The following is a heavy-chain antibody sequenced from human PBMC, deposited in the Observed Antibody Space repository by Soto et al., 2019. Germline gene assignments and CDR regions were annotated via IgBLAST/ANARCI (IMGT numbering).Heavy chain of an antibody. Sequence: QVQLVESGGGVVQPGRSLRLSCAASGFTFSSYGMHWVRQAPGKGLEWVAVISYDGSNKYYADSVKGRFTISRDNSKNTLYLQMNSLRAEDTAVYYCAKASSYDYSNYVDYWGQGTLVTVSS. CDR1: GFTFSSYG. CDR2: ISYDGSNK. V-gene: IGHV3-30*18. CDR3: AKASSYDYSNYVDY. D-gene: IGHD4-4*01. J-gene: IGHJ4*02.